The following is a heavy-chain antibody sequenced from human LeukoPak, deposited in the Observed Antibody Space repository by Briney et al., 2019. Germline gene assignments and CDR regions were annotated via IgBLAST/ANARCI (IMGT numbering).Heavy chain of an antibody. CDR3: ARVDYYDSSGG. CDR1: GFTVSSNY. J-gene: IGHJ4*02. V-gene: IGHV3-53*01. Sequence: GGSLRLSCAASGFTVSSNYMSWVRQVPGKGLEWVSVIYSGGSTYYADSVKGRFTISRDNSKNTLYLQMNSLRAEDTAVYYCARVDYYDSSGGWGQGTLVTVSS. D-gene: IGHD3-22*01. CDR2: IYSGGST.